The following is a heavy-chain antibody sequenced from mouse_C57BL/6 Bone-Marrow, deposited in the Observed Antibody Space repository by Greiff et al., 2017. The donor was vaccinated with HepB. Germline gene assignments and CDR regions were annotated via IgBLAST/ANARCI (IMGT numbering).Heavy chain of an antibody. V-gene: IGHV5-17*01. CDR2: ISSGSSTI. CDR1: GFTFSDYG. D-gene: IGHD2-4*01. Sequence: EVNVVESGGGLVKPGGSLKLSCAASGFTFSDYGMHWVRQAPEKGLEWVAYISSGSSTIYYADTVKGRFTLSRDNAKNTLFLQMTSLRSEDTAMYYCARVYDYEGAWFAYWGQGTLVTVSA. J-gene: IGHJ3*01. CDR3: ARVYDYEGAWFAY.